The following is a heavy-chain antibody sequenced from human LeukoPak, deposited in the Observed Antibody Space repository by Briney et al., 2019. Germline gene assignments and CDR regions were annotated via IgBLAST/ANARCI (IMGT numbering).Heavy chain of an antibody. CDR1: GFTFSSYA. CDR3: AKLPFPYRRQWLVGEDY. J-gene: IGHJ4*02. CDR2: ISGSGGST. D-gene: IGHD6-19*01. V-gene: IGHV3-23*01. Sequence: PGGSLRLSCAASGFTFSSYAMSWVRQAPGKGLEWVSAISGSGGSTYYADSVKGRFTISRDNSKNTLYLQMNSLRAEDTAVYYCAKLPFPYRRQWLVGEDYWGQGTLVTVSS.